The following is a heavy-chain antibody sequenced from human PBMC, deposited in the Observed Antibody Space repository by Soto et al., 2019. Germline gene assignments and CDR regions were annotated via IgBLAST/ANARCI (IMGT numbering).Heavy chain of an antibody. CDR3: ARHQVDYYDSSGYRSGMDV. CDR1: GYSFTSYW. D-gene: IGHD3-22*01. CDR2: IDPSDXXX. Sequence: PGESLKISCKGSGYSFTSYWISWVRQMPGKGLEWMGRIDPSDXXXXXXXXFQGHVTISADKSISTAYLQWSSLKTSDTAMYYCARHQVDYYDSSGYRSGMDVWGQGTTVTVSS. J-gene: IGHJ6*02. V-gene: IGHV5-10-1*01.